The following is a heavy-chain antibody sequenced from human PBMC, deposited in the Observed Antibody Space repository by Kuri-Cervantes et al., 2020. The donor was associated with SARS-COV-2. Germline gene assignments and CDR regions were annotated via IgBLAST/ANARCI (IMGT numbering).Heavy chain of an antibody. V-gene: IGHV1-2*02. D-gene: IGHD1-26*01. Sequence: ASVKVSCKASGYTFTGYYMHWVRQAPGQGLEWMGWINPNSGGTNYAQKFQGRVTMTRDTSISTAYMELSRLRSDDTAVYYCARLLRGAYYYYYMDVWGKGTTVTVS. CDR3: ARLLRGAYYYYYMDV. CDR2: INPNSGGT. J-gene: IGHJ6*03. CDR1: GYTFTGYY.